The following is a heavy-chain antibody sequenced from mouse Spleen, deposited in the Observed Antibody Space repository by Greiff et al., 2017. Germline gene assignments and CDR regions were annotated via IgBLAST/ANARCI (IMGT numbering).Heavy chain of an antibody. V-gene: IGHV1S126*01. CDR2: IDPSDSET. J-gene: IGHJ4*01. D-gene: IGHD4-1*01. CDR3: ARLGPSAMDY. Sequence: VQLQQSGPQLVRPGASVKISCKASGYSFTSYWMHWVKQRPGQGLEWIGMIDPSDSETRLNQKFKDKATLTVDKSSSTAYMQLSSPTSEDSAVYYCARLGPSAMDYWGQGTSVTVSS. CDR1: GYSFTSYW.